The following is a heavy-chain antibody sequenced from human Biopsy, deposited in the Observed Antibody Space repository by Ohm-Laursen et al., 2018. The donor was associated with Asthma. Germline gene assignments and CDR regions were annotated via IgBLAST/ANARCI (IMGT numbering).Heavy chain of an antibody. D-gene: IGHD3-3*01. J-gene: IGHJ1*01. Sequence: SLRLSCAASGFTFRDYCMRWVRQAPGQGLEWVANIKHDGSEKNHVDSLKGRFTISRDNAKNLLFLQMNSLRAEDTAVYYCARTFHFWSPYHAEHYQLWGQGTLVTVSS. CDR1: GFTFRDYC. CDR2: IKHDGSEK. CDR3: ARTFHFWSPYHAEHYQL. V-gene: IGHV3-7*01.